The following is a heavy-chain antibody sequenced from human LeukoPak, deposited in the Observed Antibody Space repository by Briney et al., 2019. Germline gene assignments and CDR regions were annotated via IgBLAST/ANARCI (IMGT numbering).Heavy chain of an antibody. CDR3: ARGAPLAPAMWGVYFDP. Sequence: PSETLSLTCTVSGGSITSGGYYWSWLRQHPGKGLEWIGYINYSGSTYYNPSLKSRVTTSGDTSKNQFSLKLTSVTAADTAVYYCARGAPLAPAMWGVYFDPWGQGTLVTVSS. V-gene: IGHV4-31*03. J-gene: IGHJ4*02. CDR2: INYSGST. CDR1: GGSITSGGYY. D-gene: IGHD2-2*01.